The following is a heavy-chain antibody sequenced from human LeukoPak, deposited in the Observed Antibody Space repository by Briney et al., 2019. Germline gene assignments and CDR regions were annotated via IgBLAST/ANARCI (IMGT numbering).Heavy chain of an antibody. CDR1: GFTFSSYG. V-gene: IGHV3-33*06. D-gene: IGHD3-22*01. J-gene: IGHJ4*02. CDR3: AKDRYYDSSGYYYGALDY. CDR2: IWYDGSNK. Sequence: GGSLRLSCAASGFTFSSYGMHWVRQAPGKGLEWVAVIWYDGSNKYYADYVKGRFTISRDNSKNTLYLQMNSLRAEDTAVYYCAKDRYYDSSGYYYGALDYWGQGTLVTVSS.